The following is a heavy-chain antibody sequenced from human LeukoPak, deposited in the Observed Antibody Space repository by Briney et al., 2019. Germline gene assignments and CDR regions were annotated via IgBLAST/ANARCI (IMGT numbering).Heavy chain of an antibody. CDR1: GYSFSTYW. CDR2: IYPGDSET. J-gene: IGHJ5*02. V-gene: IGHV5-51*01. Sequence: GESLKISCKGSGYSFSTYWIGWVRRMPGKGLDWMGIIYPGDSETRYSPSFQGQVTISVDKSISTAYLQWSSLKASDTAMFYCARRDSSGSIDLWGQGTLVTVSS. CDR3: ARRDSSGSIDL. D-gene: IGHD6-19*01.